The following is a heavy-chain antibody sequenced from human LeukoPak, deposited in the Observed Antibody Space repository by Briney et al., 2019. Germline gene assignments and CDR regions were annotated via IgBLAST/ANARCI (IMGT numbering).Heavy chain of an antibody. CDR1: GFTVNGNY. Sequence: GGSLRLSCAAFGFTVNGNYMSWVRQAPGKGLEWVSIIYSGGSTYYADSVKGRFTISRDNSKNTLYLQMNSLRAEDTAVYYCASGSRSSGWFDCWGQGTLVTVSS. CDR3: ASGSRSSGWFDC. CDR2: IYSGGST. J-gene: IGHJ4*02. D-gene: IGHD6-19*01. V-gene: IGHV3-53*01.